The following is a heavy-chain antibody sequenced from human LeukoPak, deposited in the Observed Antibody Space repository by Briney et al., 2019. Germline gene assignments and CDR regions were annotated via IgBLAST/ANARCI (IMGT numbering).Heavy chain of an antibody. CDR1: GYTFTSYY. CDR3: ARGREPYYYFDY. D-gene: IGHD5-24*01. J-gene: IGHJ4*02. CDR2: INPSGGST. V-gene: IGHV1-46*01. Sequence: ASVKVSCKASGYTFTSYYMHWVRQAPGQGLEWMGIINPSGGSTSYAQKFQGRVTMTRNTSISTAYMELSSLRSEDTAVYYCARGREPYYYFDYWGQGTLVTVSS.